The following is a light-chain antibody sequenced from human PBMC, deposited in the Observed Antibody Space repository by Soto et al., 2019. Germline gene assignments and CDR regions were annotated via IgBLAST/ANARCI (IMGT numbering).Light chain of an antibody. CDR1: QSVSSSY. J-gene: IGKJ1*01. CDR3: QQYGSSPTWT. Sequence: EIVLTQSPGTLSLSPGERATLSCRASQSVSSSYLAWYQQKPGQAPRLLIYGASSRATGIPDRFSGSGSGTDFTLTISRLXPEDFAVYYCQQYGSSPTWTFGQGTKVEIK. CDR2: GAS. V-gene: IGKV3-20*01.